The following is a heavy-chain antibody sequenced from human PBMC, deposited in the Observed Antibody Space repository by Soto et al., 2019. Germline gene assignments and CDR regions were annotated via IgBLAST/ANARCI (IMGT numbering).Heavy chain of an antibody. D-gene: IGHD3-10*01. J-gene: IGHJ4*02. V-gene: IGHV4-31*02. CDR1: GVSISSVGGY. CDR2: IYYSGST. CDR3: GSPPYYGSPSYEGY. Sequence: ASETLPLTWTVSGVSISSVGGYWTWIRPHPGKGLEWIGYIYYSGSTYYKPSLKSRVTISVDTSKNQLSLKRSSVTAADTAVDYCGSPPYYGSPSYEGYWGQGTLVPLS.